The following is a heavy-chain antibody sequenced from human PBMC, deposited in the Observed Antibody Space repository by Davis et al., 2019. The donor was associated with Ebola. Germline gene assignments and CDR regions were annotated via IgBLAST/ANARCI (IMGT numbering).Heavy chain of an antibody. CDR2: MLHDGSVK. J-gene: IGHJ4*02. Sequence: PGGSLRLSCAASGFTFSESWMAWVRQAPGKGLEWLANMLHDGSVKYSAGPVKGRFTISRDNARNSFYLQMNSLRVEDTAVYYCVRDGWASLFDYWGQGTLVTVSS. CDR3: VRDGWASLFDY. D-gene: IGHD6-19*01. CDR1: GFTFSESW. V-gene: IGHV3-7*03.